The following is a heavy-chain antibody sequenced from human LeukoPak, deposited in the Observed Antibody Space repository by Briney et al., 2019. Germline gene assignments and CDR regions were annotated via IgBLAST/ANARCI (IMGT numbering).Heavy chain of an antibody. V-gene: IGHV3-72*01. CDR3: ARLLGAND. CDR2: CRDKANSYTT. Sequence: PGGSLRLSCVASGLTFTDHSMDWVRQAPGKGLEWVGRCRDKANSYTTEYAASVKGRFTISRDDSKNSLYLQMNSLETEDTAVYYCARLLGANDWGQGTVVTV. J-gene: IGHJ4*02. D-gene: IGHD1-26*01. CDR1: GLTFTDHS.